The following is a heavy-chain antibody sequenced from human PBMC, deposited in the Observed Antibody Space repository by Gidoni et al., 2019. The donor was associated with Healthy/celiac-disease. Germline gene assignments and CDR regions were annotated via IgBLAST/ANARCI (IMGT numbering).Heavy chain of an antibody. CDR3: ARDGDYYGSGSYYNY. CDR1: GFTFSDYY. V-gene: IGHV3-11*05. CDR2: ISSSSSYT. Sequence: QVQLVESGGGLVKPGGSLRLSCAASGFTFSDYYMSWIRQAPGKGLEWVSYISSSSSYTNDADSVKGRFTISRDNAKNSLYLQMNSLRAEDTAVYYCARDGDYYGSGSYYNYWGQGTLVTVSS. D-gene: IGHD3-10*01. J-gene: IGHJ4*02.